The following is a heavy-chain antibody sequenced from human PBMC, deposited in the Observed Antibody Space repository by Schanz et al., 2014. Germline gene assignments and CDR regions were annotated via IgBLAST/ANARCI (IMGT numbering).Heavy chain of an antibody. CDR2: IKKDGSEK. D-gene: IGHD2-2*01. CDR1: GFGFSSYS. V-gene: IGHV3-7*01. Sequence: EVQLVESGGGLIQPGGSLRLSCAASGFGFSSYSMNWVRQAPGKGLEWVANIKKDGSEKYYVDSVKGRFTISRDNSKNTVYLQMNSLRPGDTAVYYCARESANDIVLVPGAVFDHWGQGILVTGSS. CDR3: ARESANDIVLVPGAVFDH. J-gene: IGHJ4*02.